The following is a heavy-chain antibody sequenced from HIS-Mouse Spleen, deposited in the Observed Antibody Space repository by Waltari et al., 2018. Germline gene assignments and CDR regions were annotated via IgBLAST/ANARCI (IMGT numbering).Heavy chain of an antibody. J-gene: IGHJ4*02. CDR1: GFTFDGYA. V-gene: IGHV3-9*01. CDR3: AKDMGLRFLEWLFDY. CDR2: ISWNSGSI. D-gene: IGHD3-3*01. Sequence: EVQLVESGGGLVQPGRSLRLSCAASGFTFDGYAMHWVRQAPGKGLEWVSGISWNSGSIGYADSVKGRFTISRDNAKNSLYLQMNSLRAEDTALYYCAKDMGLRFLEWLFDYWGQGTLVTVSS.